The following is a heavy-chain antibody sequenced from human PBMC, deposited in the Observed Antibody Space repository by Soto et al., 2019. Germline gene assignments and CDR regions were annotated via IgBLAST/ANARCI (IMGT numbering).Heavy chain of an antibody. Sequence: QLQLQESGPGLVKPSETLSLTCTVSGGSISSSSYYWGWIRQPPGKGLEWVRRIYYSGSTYYNPSFKSRVTISVDTSKNQFSLKLCSVTAADTAVYYCARHTPAISISDHWGQGTLVTVSS. D-gene: IGHD2-15*01. CDR1: GGSISSSSYY. J-gene: IGHJ4*02. CDR3: ARHTPAISISDH. CDR2: IYYSGST. V-gene: IGHV4-39*01.